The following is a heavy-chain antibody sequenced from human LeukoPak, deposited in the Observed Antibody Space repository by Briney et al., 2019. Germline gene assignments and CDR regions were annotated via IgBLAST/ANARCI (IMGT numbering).Heavy chain of an antibody. CDR2: IYNGVNT. CDR1: GASVSSASY. D-gene: IGHD2-8*01. V-gene: IGHV4-61*01. CDR3: ARSRAFNGGAFDP. Sequence: SETLSLTCTVSGASVSSASYWTWIRQPPGKGVEWIAHIYNGVNTNYNPSLKSRVTISVDTSKNQFSLRLNSVTAADTAVYYCARSRAFNGGAFDPWGQGSLVTVSS. J-gene: IGHJ5*02.